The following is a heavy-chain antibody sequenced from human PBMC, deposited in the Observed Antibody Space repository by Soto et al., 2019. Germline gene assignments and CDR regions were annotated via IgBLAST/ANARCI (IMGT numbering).Heavy chain of an antibody. CDR2: ISSISSYI. V-gene: IGHV3-21*01. CDR1: GLTFIAYA. D-gene: IGHD3-22*01. CDR3: ASHPRDSSGYWYYFDY. Sequence: EVQLVESGGGWVKPGGSLRLPGAALGLTFIAYARNGFRQAPGKGLEWVQSISSISSYIYYADSGKGRFTISRDNAKNSLYLQMNSLRAEDTAVYYCASHPRDSSGYWYYFDYWGQGTLVTVSS. J-gene: IGHJ4*02.